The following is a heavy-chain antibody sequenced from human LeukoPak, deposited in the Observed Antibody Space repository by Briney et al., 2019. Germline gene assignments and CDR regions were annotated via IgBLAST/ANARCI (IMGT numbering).Heavy chain of an antibody. CDR3: ARYSGSYYLGY. D-gene: IGHD1-26*01. V-gene: IGHV4-30-4*01. Sequence: SETLSLTCAVYGVSFSGYYWSWIRQPPGKGLEWIGYIYYSGSTYYNPSLKSRVTILVDTSKNQFSLKLSSVTAADTAVYYCARYSGSYYLGYWGQGTLVTVSS. J-gene: IGHJ4*02. CDR1: GVSFSGYY. CDR2: IYYSGST.